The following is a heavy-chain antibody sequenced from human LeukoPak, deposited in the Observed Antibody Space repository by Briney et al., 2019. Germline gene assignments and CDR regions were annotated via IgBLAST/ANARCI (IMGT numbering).Heavy chain of an antibody. CDR1: GYSFTSYW. Sequence: GESLKISCKGSGYSFTSYWIGWVRQMPGKGLEWMGIIYPGDSDTRYSPSFQGQVTISADKSISTAYLQWSSLKASDTAMHYCARQAYSSGWFFDYWGQGTLVTVSS. D-gene: IGHD6-19*01. J-gene: IGHJ4*02. CDR2: IYPGDSDT. CDR3: ARQAYSSGWFFDY. V-gene: IGHV5-51*01.